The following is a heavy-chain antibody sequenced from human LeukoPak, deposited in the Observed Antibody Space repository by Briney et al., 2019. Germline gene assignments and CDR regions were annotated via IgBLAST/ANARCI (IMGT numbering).Heavy chain of an antibody. V-gene: IGHV1-8*03. J-gene: IGHJ4*02. CDR3: ARGWGDYNEPVVY. CDR2: MNPNSGNT. D-gene: IGHD4-17*01. Sequence: ASVKVSCKASGYTFTSYDINWVRQATGQGPEWMGWMNPNSGNTGYAQKFQGRITITRNTSISTAYMELSSLRSEDTAVYYCARGWGDYNEPVVYWGQGTLVTVSS. CDR1: GYTFTSYD.